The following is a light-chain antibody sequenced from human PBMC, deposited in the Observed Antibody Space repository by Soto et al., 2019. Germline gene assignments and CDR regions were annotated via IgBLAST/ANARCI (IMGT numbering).Light chain of an antibody. CDR1: QSISNY. CDR3: RQRSNWPPIT. Sequence: EIVLTQSPATLSLSPGERATLSCRASQSISNYLAWYQQKPGQAPRLLIYDASNMATGIPARFSGSGSGTDLTLTISSLEPEDFAVYYCRQRSNWPPITFGQGTRLEIK. V-gene: IGKV3-11*01. J-gene: IGKJ5*01. CDR2: DAS.